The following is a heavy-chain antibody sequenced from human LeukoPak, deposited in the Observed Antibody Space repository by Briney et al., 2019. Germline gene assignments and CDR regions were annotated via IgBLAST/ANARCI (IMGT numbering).Heavy chain of an antibody. CDR2: IYYSGST. D-gene: IGHD6-13*01. V-gene: IGHV4-39*07. J-gene: IGHJ4*02. CDR1: AGSISSSSYY. Sequence: SETLSLTCTVSAGSISSSSYYWGWIRQPPGRGLEWIATIYYSGSTYYNPSLKSRVTISVDTSKNQFSLKLSSVTAADTAVYYCARSSSSSWYGSDYWGPGTLVTVSS. CDR3: ARSSSSSWYGSDY.